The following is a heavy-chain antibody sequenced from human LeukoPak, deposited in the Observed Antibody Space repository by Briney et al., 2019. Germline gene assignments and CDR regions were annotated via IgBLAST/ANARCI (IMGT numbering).Heavy chain of an antibody. Sequence: GGSLRLSCAASGFTFSSYSMNWVRQAPGKGLEWVSSISSSSSYIYYAASVKGRFTISRDNAKNSLYLKMNSLRAEDTAVYYCARAWGVTMIVVGEFDYWGQGTLVTVSS. J-gene: IGHJ4*02. CDR2: ISSSSSYI. CDR3: ARAWGVTMIVVGEFDY. V-gene: IGHV3-21*01. D-gene: IGHD3-22*01. CDR1: GFTFSSYS.